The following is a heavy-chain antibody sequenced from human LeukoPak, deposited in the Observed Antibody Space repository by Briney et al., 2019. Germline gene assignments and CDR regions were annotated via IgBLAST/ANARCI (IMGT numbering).Heavy chain of an antibody. V-gene: IGHV3-21*01. J-gene: IGHJ6*03. Sequence: PGGSLRLSCAASGFTFSSYNMNWVRQAPGKGLEWVSSISSSSSYIYYADSVKGRLTISRDNAKKSLYLQMNSLRAEDTAVYYCARSELGYNYYYMDVWGKGTTGTISS. CDR1: GFTFSSYN. CDR2: ISSSSSYI. CDR3: ARSELGYNYYYMDV. D-gene: IGHD3-10*01.